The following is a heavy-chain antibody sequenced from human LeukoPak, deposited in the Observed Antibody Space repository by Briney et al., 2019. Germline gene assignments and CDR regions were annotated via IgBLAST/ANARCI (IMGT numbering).Heavy chain of an antibody. D-gene: IGHD6-13*01. Sequence: ASVKVSCKAPGYTFTGYYMHWVRQAPGQGLEWMGWINPNSGGTNYAQKFQGRVTMTRDTSISTAYMELSRLRSDDTAVYYCAREDSSSWYGEGYFDYWGQGTLVTVSS. V-gene: IGHV1-2*02. CDR2: INPNSGGT. CDR3: AREDSSSWYGEGYFDY. J-gene: IGHJ4*02. CDR1: GYTFTGYY.